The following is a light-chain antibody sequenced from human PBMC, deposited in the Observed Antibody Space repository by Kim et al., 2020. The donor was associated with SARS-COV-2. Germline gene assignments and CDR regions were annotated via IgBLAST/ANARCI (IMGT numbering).Light chain of an antibody. CDR3: QQYGDSPIT. CDR1: QSVTSNF. V-gene: IGKV3-20*01. CDR2: GAS. J-gene: IGKJ5*01. Sequence: ENVLTQSPGTLSLSPGERATLSCRASQSVTSNFLAWYQHKPGQAPRLLIYGASSRATGIPDRFSGSGSGTDFTLTISRLEPEDFAVYYCQQYGDSPITFGQGTRLEIK.